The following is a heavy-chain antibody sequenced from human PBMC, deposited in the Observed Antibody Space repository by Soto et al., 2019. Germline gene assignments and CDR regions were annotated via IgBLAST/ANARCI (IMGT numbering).Heavy chain of an antibody. CDR1: GFTFSTYG. V-gene: IGHV3-33*01. CDR2: IWFDGSNK. J-gene: IGHJ4*02. CDR3: ARAVGPFDY. Sequence: ESGGGVVQPGRSLRLSCAASGFTFSTYGMHWLRQAPGKGLEWVAVIWFDGSNKYYADSVKGRFTISRDNSKNTLYLQMSSLRAEDTAVYYCARAVGPFDYWGQGTLVTVSS.